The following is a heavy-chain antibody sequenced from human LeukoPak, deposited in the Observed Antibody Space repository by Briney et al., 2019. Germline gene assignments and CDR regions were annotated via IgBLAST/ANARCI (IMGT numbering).Heavy chain of an antibody. Sequence: GGSLILSCAASGFTFSSYWMHWVRQAPGKGLVWVSRVNNDGSTTNYADSVKGRFTISRDNTKNTLYLQMNSLRAEDTAVYFCLAAAGTIGWGQGTLVTVSS. CDR3: LAAAGTIG. V-gene: IGHV3-74*01. CDR2: VNNDGSTT. J-gene: IGHJ4*02. CDR1: GFTFSSYW. D-gene: IGHD6-13*01.